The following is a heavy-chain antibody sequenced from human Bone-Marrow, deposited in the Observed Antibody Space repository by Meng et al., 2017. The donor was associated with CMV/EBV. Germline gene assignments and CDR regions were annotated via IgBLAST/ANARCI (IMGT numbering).Heavy chain of an antibody. V-gene: IGHV3-53*01. CDR3: ARDRAYCSSTSCYFFYYGMDV. CDR1: GFTFSSYA. Sequence: GGSLRLSCAASGFTFSSYAMSWVRQAPGKGLEWVSVIYSGGSTYYADSVKGRFTISRDNSKNTLYLQMNSLRAEDTAVYYCARDRAYCSSTSCYFFYYGMDVWGQGTTVTVSS. D-gene: IGHD2-2*01. J-gene: IGHJ6*02. CDR2: IYSGGST.